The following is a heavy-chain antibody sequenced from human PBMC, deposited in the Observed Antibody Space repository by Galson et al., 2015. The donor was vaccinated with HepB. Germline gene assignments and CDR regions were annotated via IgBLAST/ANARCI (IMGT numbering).Heavy chain of an antibody. V-gene: IGHV2-70*04. Sequence: PALVKPTQTLTLTCTFSGFSLTTPGMRLSWIRQSPGKALEWLARIDWDDDPLYKTSLKTRLTISKDTSKNQVVLTMTNMDPEDTAPHYCARKSSFGYYFDYWGQGTLVTVSS. D-gene: IGHD2/OR15-2a*01. CDR3: ARKSSFGYYFDY. CDR1: GFSLTTPGMR. J-gene: IGHJ4*02. CDR2: IDWDDDP.